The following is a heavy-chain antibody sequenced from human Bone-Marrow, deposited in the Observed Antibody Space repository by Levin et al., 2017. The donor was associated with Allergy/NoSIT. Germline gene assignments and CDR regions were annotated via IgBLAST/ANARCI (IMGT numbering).Heavy chain of an antibody. J-gene: IGHJ4*02. CDR3: ARDFLTGYYKFRPMYYFDN. V-gene: IGHV4-4*07. CDR1: GGSISSYY. Sequence: PSETLSLTCTVSGGSISSYYWSWIRQPAGKGLEWIGRIYTSGDTNYNPSLKSRVTMSVDTSKNQFSLRLTSVTAADTAVYYCARDFLTGYYKFRPMYYFDNWGQGTLVTVSS. CDR2: IYTSGDT. D-gene: IGHD3-9*01.